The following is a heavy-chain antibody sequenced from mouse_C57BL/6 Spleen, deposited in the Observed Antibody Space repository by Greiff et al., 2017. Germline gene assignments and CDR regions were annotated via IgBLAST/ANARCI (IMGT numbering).Heavy chain of an antibody. J-gene: IGHJ1*03. CDR3: ARRTGGYFDV. Sequence: EVQLLQSGAGLVQPGASLKLSCESYEYDFPSHDMPWVRKSPGKRLELVAAINRDGGSTNYPDNMERQYTISRDKTTKTPYLQLSSLRSEDTALYYCARRTGGYFDVWGTGTTVTVSS. CDR2: INRDGGST. CDR1: EYDFPSHD. V-gene: IGHV5-2*01. D-gene: IGHD4-1*01.